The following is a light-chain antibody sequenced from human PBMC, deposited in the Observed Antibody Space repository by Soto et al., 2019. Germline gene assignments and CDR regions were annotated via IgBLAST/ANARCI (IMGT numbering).Light chain of an antibody. J-gene: IGKJ2*01. Sequence: DIQMTQSPSSLSASVGDRVTITCRASQSISSYLNWYQQKPGEAPKILIYAASTLPSGVPARFSGRGSGPDFSLTISRLQPEDFATYYCQQTFSAPVTFGQGTRLEIK. V-gene: IGKV1-39*01. CDR3: QQTFSAPVT. CDR2: AAS. CDR1: QSISSY.